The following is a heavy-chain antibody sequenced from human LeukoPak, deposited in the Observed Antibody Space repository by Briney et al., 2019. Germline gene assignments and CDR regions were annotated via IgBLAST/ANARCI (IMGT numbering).Heavy chain of an antibody. CDR3: ARVGRYGYNLEYFDY. CDR2: IYYSGST. J-gene: IGHJ4*02. CDR1: GGSISSYY. Sequence: PSETLSLTCTVSGGSISSYYWSWIRQPPGKGLEWIGYIYYSGSTNYNPSLKGRVTISVDTSKNQFSLKLSSVTAADTAVYYCARVGRYGYNLEYFDYWGQGTLVTVSS. D-gene: IGHD5-24*01. V-gene: IGHV4-59*01.